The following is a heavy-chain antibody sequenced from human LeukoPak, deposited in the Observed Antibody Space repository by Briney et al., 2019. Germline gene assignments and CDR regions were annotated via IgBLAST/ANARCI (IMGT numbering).Heavy chain of an antibody. CDR2: IYYSGST. CDR3: ARAEQQTNYYYYGMDV. D-gene: IGHD6-13*01. J-gene: IGHJ6*02. Sequence: SETLSLTCTVSGGSMSSYYWSWIRQPPGKGLEWIGYIYYSGSTNYNPSLKSRVSISVDTSKNQFSLKLYSVTAADTAVYYCARAEQQTNYYYYGMDVWGQGTTVTVSS. CDR1: GGSMSSYY. V-gene: IGHV4-59*01.